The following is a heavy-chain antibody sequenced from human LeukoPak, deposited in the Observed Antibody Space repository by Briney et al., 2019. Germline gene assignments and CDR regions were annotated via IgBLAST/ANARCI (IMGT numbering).Heavy chain of an antibody. CDR1: GGSINRYF. Sequence: SETLSLTCTVSGGSINRYFWSWIRQPPGKGLEWIGHIYYSGTTNYNPSLKSRVTVSVDMSKNQFSVKLSSVTAADTAVYYCARSGSGSGAFDIWGQGTMVTVSS. CDR2: IYYSGTT. V-gene: IGHV4-59*01. J-gene: IGHJ3*02. CDR3: ARSGSGSGAFDI. D-gene: IGHD3-3*01.